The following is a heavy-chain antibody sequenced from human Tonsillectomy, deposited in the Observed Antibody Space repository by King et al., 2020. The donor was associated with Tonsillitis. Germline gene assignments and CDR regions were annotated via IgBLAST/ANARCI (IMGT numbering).Heavy chain of an antibody. CDR1: GYTFTSYW. V-gene: IGHV1-18*01. D-gene: IGHD7-27*01. CDR2: IRPYNGNT. J-gene: IGHJ4*02. Sequence: QLVQSGAEGKKPGASVKVSCKTSGYTFTSYWISWVRQAPGQGLEWMGWIRPYNGNTNYAQQLQDRVTMNTDTSPRTAYMELRSLRSDDTAVYYCVLWGSSGYWGQGTLVTVSS. CDR3: VLWGSSGY.